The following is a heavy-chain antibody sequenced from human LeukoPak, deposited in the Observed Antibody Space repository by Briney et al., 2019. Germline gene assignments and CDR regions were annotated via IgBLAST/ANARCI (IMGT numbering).Heavy chain of an antibody. CDR1: GFTFSSYA. V-gene: IGHV3-30*01. Sequence: PGGSLRLSCAASGFTFSSYAMHWVRQAPGKGLEWGAVISYDGSNKYYADSVKGRFTISRDNSKNTLYLQMNSLRAEDTAVYYCARARLIDYWGQGTLVTVSS. CDR3: ARARLIDY. D-gene: IGHD2-8*01. J-gene: IGHJ4*02. CDR2: ISYDGSNK.